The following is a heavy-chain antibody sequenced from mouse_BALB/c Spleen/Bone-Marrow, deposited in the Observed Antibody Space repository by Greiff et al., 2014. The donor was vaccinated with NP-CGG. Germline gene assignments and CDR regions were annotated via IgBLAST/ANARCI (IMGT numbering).Heavy chain of an antibody. Sequence: VQLQQSGPELVKPGASVKMSCKASGYTFTSYVMHWVKQKPGQGLEWIGYINPYNDGTKYNEKFKGKATLTSDKSSSTAYMELSSLTSEDSAFYYCARPRQLGLPFSLDYWGQGTTLTVSS. CDR2: INPYNDGT. CDR3: ARPRQLGLPFSLDY. V-gene: IGHV1-14*01. CDR1: GYTFTSYV. J-gene: IGHJ2*01. D-gene: IGHD3-2*01.